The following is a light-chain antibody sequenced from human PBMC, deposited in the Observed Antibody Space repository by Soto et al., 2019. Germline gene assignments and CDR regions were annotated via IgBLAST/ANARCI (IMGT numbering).Light chain of an antibody. CDR1: HDIGTY. Sequence: DVQMTQSPSSLSASVGDRVTITCQASHDIGTYLNWYQHKPGKAPKLLIFDTSHLATGVPARFSGCGSDTYFTFTITNLQPEDFAVYYCQQFDSVPLTFGGGTHVEI. CDR2: DTS. CDR3: QQFDSVPLT. J-gene: IGKJ4*01. V-gene: IGKV1-33*01.